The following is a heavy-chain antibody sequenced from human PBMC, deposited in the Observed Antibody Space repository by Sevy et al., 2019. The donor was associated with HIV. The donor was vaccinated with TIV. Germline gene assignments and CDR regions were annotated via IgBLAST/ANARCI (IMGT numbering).Heavy chain of an antibody. CDR3: ARHGGLVDRAFDY. D-gene: IGHD3-10*01. CDR1: GGSISRSSYD. V-gene: IGHV4-39*01. Sequence: SETLSLTCIVSGGSISRSSYDWGWIRQPPGKGLEWIGSIYYSGSTYYNPSLKGRVTISVDTSKNQFSLIVNSVTAADTAMYYCARHGGLVDRAFDYWGQGTLVTVSS. CDR2: IYYSGST. J-gene: IGHJ4*02.